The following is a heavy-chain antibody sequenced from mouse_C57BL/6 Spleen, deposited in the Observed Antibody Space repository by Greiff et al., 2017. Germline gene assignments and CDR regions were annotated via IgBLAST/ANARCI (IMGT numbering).Heavy chain of an antibody. CDR3: TRDGVYGYYADY. CDR1: GYTFTDYE. Sequence: QVQLQQSGAELVRPGASVTLSCKASGYTFTDYEMHWVKQTPVHGLEWIGAIDPETGGTAYNQKFKGKAILTADKSSSTAYMELRSLTSEDSAVYYCTRDGVYGYYADYWGQGTTLTVSS. V-gene: IGHV1-15*01. J-gene: IGHJ2*01. D-gene: IGHD2-2*01. CDR2: IDPETGGT.